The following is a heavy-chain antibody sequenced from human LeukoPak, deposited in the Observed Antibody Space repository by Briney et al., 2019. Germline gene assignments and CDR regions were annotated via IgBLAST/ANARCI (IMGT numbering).Heavy chain of an antibody. V-gene: IGHV1-69*05. D-gene: IGHD6-19*01. CDR1: GGTFSSYA. J-gene: IGHJ5*02. CDR2: IIPIFGTA. Sequence: ASVKVSCKASGGTFSSYAISWVRQAPGQGLEWMGKIIPIFGTANYAQKFQGRVTITTDESTSTAYMELSSLRSEDTAVYYCARDAFSGWNPSWFDPWGQGTLVTVSS. CDR3: ARDAFSGWNPSWFDP.